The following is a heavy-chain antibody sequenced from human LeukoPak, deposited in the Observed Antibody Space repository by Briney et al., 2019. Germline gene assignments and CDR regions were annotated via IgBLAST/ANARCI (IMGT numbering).Heavy chain of an antibody. CDR1: GFTFSSYE. V-gene: IGHV3-48*03. CDR2: ISSSGSTI. D-gene: IGHD1-1*01. Sequence: GGSLRLSCAASGFTFSSYEMNWVRQAPGRGLEWVSYISSSGSTIYYADSVKGRFTISRDNAKNSLYLQMNSLRAEDTAVYYCAREDWNDRVDYWGQGTLVTVSS. CDR3: AREDWNDRVDY. J-gene: IGHJ4*02.